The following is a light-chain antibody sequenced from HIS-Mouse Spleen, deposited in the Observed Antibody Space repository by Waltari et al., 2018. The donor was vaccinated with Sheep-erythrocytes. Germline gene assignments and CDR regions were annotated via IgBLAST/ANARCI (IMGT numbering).Light chain of an antibody. V-gene: IGLV2-11*01. CDR2: DVS. Sequence: QSALTQPRSVSGSPGQSVTISCTGTSRDVGGYKYVSGYQQHPGKAPTLMIYDVSKRPSGVPDRFSGSKSGNTASLTISGLQAEDEADYYCCSYAGSYNHVFATGTKVTVL. CDR3: CSYAGSYNHV. CDR1: SRDVGGYKY. J-gene: IGLJ1*01.